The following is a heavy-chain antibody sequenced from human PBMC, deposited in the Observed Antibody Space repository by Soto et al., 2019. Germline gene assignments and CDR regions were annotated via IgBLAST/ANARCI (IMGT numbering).Heavy chain of an antibody. D-gene: IGHD1-26*01. Sequence: QLQLPESGPGLVKPSETLSLTCTVSGDSISSSSYYWGWIRQPPGKGLEWIGSIYYSGSTYYNPSLKSRVTISVDTSKNQFSLKLSSVTAADSAVYYCARRTGSYQFDYWGQGTLVTVSS. CDR2: IYYSGST. CDR1: GDSISSSSYY. J-gene: IGHJ4*02. V-gene: IGHV4-39*01. CDR3: ARRTGSYQFDY.